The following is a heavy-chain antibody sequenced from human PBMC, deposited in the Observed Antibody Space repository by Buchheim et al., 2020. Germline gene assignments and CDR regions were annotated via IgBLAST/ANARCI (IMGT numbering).Heavy chain of an antibody. CDR2: IYTSGST. V-gene: IGHV4-61*02. CDR3: ARDRRYCSGGSCYERYYFDY. CDR1: GGSISSGSYY. Sequence: QVQLQESGPGLVKPSQTLSLTCTVSGGSISSGSYYWSWIRQPAGKGLEWIGRIYTSGSTTYNPSLKSRVTISVDTSKNQFSLKLSSVTAADTAVYYCARDRRYCSGGSCYERYYFDYWGQGTL. J-gene: IGHJ4*02. D-gene: IGHD2-15*01.